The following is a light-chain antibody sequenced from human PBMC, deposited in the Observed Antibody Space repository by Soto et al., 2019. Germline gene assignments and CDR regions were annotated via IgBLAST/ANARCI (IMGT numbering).Light chain of an antibody. Sequence: DIQMTQSPSSLSASVGDRVTITCQASQDIKKYLNWYQQKPGKAPKLLIYEASNLETGVPPRFSGSGSGTDFSFTISSLQPQDIATYYCQHYDNVPYTFGQGTKLEIK. J-gene: IGKJ2*01. V-gene: IGKV1-33*01. CDR2: EAS. CDR3: QHYDNVPYT. CDR1: QDIKKY.